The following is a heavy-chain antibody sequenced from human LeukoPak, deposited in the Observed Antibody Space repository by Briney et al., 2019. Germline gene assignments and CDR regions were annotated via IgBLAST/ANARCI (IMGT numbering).Heavy chain of an antibody. V-gene: IGHV4-39*07. Sequence: SETLSLTCTASGGSISSSSHYWGWIRQPPGKGLEWIGSFTIYYSGSTYYNPSLKSRVTISVDRSKNQFSLKLNSVTAADTAVYYCARDLHSIVGSSWTNYYYYMDVWGKGTTVTVSS. CDR2: FTIYYSGST. CDR3: ARDLHSIVGSSWTNYYYYMDV. CDR1: GGSISSSSHY. J-gene: IGHJ6*03. D-gene: IGHD6-13*01.